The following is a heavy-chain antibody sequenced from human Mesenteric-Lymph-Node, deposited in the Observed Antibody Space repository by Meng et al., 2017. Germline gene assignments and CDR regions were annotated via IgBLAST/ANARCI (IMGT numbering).Heavy chain of an antibody. D-gene: IGHD3-10*01. CDR3: ASGPLWFGELVN. CDR1: GGSVSSGSNQ. Sequence: SETLSLTCTVSGGSVSSGSNQWSWIRQPPGKGLEWIGFIHSSGSTNPNPSLQSRVTISVDTSKNQFSLKLSSVTAADTAVYYCASGPLWFGELVNWGQGTLVTVSS. CDR2: IHSSGST. J-gene: IGHJ4*02. V-gene: IGHV4-61*01.